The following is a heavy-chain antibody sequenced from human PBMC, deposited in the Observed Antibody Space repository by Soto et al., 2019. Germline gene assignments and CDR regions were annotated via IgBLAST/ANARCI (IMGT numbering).Heavy chain of an antibody. CDR3: ASRYSSTWYYFGY. D-gene: IGHD6-13*01. CDR1: GFTVSSNY. CDR2: IHSGGST. Sequence: GGSLRLSCAASGFTVSSNYMSWVRQAPGKGLEWVSVIHSGGSTYYADSVKGRFTISRDNSKNTFYLQMNSLRAEDTAVYYCASRYSSTWYYFGYWGQGTLVTVSS. J-gene: IGHJ4*02. V-gene: IGHV3-66*01.